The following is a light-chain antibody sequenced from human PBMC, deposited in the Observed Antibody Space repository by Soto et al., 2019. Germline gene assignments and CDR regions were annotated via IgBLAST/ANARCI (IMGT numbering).Light chain of an antibody. V-gene: IGKV1-12*01. CDR3: QQANSFPRT. CDR2: AAS. CDR1: QGVGRW. J-gene: IGKJ2*01. Sequence: DIQMTQSPSSVSASVGDRVTITCRASQGVGRWLAWYQQKPGKAPTLLISAASTLQRGVPSRFSGSGSGTDFTLTIPRLQPEDFATYFCQQANSFPRTFGQGTRLEIK.